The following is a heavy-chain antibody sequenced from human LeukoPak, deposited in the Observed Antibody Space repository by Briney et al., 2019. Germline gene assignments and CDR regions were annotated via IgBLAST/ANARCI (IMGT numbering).Heavy chain of an antibody. CDR2: IYSGGST. Sequence: TGGSLRLSCAASGFTVRSNYMSWVRQAPGKGLEWVSVIYSGGSTYYADSVKGRFTISRDNSKNTLYLQMNSLRAEDTAVYYCARSRGYCSSTNCYRGAFDIWGQGTMVTVSS. V-gene: IGHV3-53*01. J-gene: IGHJ3*02. CDR3: ARSRGYCSSTNCYRGAFDI. CDR1: GFTVRSNY. D-gene: IGHD2-2*02.